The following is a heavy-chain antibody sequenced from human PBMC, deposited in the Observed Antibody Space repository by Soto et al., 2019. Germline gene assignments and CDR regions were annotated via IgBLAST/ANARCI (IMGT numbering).Heavy chain of an antibody. Sequence: GESLKISCKGSGYTFSTYWIDWVRQMPGKGLEWVGIIYPGDSDIRYSTSFQAQVTMSVDKSIGTAYLHWTSLKASDTAMYYCTRHGGGMDVWGQGTTVTVSS. V-gene: IGHV5-51*01. CDR2: IYPGDSDI. CDR3: TRHGGGMDV. J-gene: IGHJ6*02. CDR1: GYTFSTYW.